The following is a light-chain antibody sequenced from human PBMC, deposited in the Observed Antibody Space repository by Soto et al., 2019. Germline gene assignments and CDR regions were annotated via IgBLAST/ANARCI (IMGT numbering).Light chain of an antibody. CDR1: QSVSSTY. V-gene: IGKV3-20*01. J-gene: IGKJ2*01. CDR2: GTS. CDR3: QLYVSSPPGYT. Sequence: EIVLTQSPGTLSWSPGERATLSCRASQSVSSTYLSWYQQKPGQAPRPLLDGTSNRATRIPDRFSCSGSGTDFTLTIIRLEPADFAMYYCQLYVSSPPGYTCGQGPKLEIK.